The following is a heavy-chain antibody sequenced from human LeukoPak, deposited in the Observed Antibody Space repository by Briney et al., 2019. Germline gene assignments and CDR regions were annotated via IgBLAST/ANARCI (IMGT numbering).Heavy chain of an antibody. CDR3: ARETGFIFGYFDY. J-gene: IGHJ4*02. CDR1: GFTFSSYS. CDR2: ISSSSSTI. D-gene: IGHD3-3*02. Sequence: GGSLRLSCAASGFTFSSYSMNWVRQAPGKGLEWVSYISSSSSTIYFADSVKGRFTISRDNAKNSLYLQMNSLRAEDTAVYYCARETGFIFGYFDYWGQGTLVTVSS. V-gene: IGHV3-48*01.